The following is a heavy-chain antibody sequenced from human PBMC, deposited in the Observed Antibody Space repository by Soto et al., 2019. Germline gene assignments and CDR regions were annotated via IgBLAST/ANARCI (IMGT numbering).Heavy chain of an antibody. CDR3: ARRVRMITFGGVIVIGYFDY. V-gene: IGHV4-39*01. D-gene: IGHD3-16*02. Sequence: QLQLQESGPGLVKPSETLSLTCTVSGGSISSSSYYWGWIRQPPGKGLEWIGSIYYSGSTYYNPSLKSRVTISVDTSKNQFSLKLSSVTAADTAVYYRARRVRMITFGGVIVIGYFDYWGQGTLVTVSS. CDR2: IYYSGST. CDR1: GGSISSSSYY. J-gene: IGHJ4*02.